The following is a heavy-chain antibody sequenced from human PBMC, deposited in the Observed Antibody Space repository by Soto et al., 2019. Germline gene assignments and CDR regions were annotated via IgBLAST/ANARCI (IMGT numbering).Heavy chain of an antibody. J-gene: IGHJ6*02. V-gene: IGHV5-51*01. D-gene: IGHD3-10*02. CDR3: ARPSRGVTTFGENPPYYYYGMDV. CDR2: IYPGDSDT. Sequence: GESLKISCKGSGYSFTSYWIGWVRQMPGKGLEWMGIIYPGDSDTRYSPSFQGQVTISADKSISTAYLQWSSLKASDTAMYYCARPSRGVTTFGENPPYYYYGMDVWGQGTTVTVSS. CDR1: GYSFTSYW.